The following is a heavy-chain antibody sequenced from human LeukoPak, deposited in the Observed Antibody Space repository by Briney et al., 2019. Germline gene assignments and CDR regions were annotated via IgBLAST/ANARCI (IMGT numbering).Heavy chain of an antibody. CDR3: ARDFVEGYYYYYYYMDV. CDR1: GYTFTGYY. Sequence: VASVRVSCKASGYTFTGYYMHWVRQAPGQGLEWMGWINPNSGGTNYAQKFQGRVTITRDTSISTAYMELSRLRSDDTAVYYCARDFVEGYYYYYYYMDVWGKGTTVTISS. V-gene: IGHV1-2*02. J-gene: IGHJ6*03. CDR2: INPNSGGT. D-gene: IGHD1-1*01.